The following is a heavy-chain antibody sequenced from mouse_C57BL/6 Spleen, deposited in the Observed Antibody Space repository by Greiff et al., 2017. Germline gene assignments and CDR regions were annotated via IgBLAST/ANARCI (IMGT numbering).Heavy chain of an antibody. Sequence: QVQLQQSGPELVKPGASVKISCKASGYAFSSSWMNWVKQRPGTGLEWIGRIYPGDGDTNYNGKFKGKATLTADKSSSTAYMQLSSLTSEDSAVYFCARYSLRGYAMDYWGQGTSVTVSS. CDR1: GYAFSSSW. J-gene: IGHJ4*01. CDR3: ARYSLRGYAMDY. CDR2: IYPGDGDT. V-gene: IGHV1-82*01. D-gene: IGHD1-1*01.